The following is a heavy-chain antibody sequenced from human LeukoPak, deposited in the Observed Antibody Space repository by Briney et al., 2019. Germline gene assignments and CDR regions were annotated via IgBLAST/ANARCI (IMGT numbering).Heavy chain of an antibody. V-gene: IGHV3-21*01. CDR3: AIKGAVNGGNWFDP. Sequence: GGSLRLSCAASGFTFSSYCMNWVRQAPGKGLEWVSSISSSSSYIYYADSVKGRFTISRDNAKNSLYLQMNSLRAEDTAVYYCAIKGAVNGGNWFDPWGQGTLVTVSS. D-gene: IGHD4-23*01. CDR1: GFTFSSYC. CDR2: ISSSSSYI. J-gene: IGHJ5*02.